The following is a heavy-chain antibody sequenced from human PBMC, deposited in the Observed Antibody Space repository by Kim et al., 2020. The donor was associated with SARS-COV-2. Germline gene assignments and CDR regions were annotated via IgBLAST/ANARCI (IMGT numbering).Heavy chain of an antibody. Sequence: GGSLRLSCAASGFTFSSYGMHWVRQAPGKGLEWVAVIWYDGSNKYYADSVKGRFTISRDNSKNTLYLQMNSLRAEDTAVYYCARDPPYSDSGVACMDVWGQGTTVTVSS. J-gene: IGHJ6*02. CDR3: ARDPPYSDSGVACMDV. V-gene: IGHV3-33*01. CDR2: IWYDGSNK. D-gene: IGHD3-22*01. CDR1: GFTFSSYG.